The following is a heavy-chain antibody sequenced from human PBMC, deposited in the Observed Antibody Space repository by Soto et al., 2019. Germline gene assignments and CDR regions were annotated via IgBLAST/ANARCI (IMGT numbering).Heavy chain of an antibody. D-gene: IGHD3-9*01. CDR1: GYSFTSYW. V-gene: IGHV5-51*01. CDR2: IYPGDSDT. J-gene: IGHJ6*03. Sequence: GESLKISCKGSGYSFTSYWIGWVRQMPGKGLEWMGIIYPGDSDTRYSPSFQGQVTISADKSISTAYLQWSSLKASDTAMYYCARHNNLYDILTGYYRDYYYYYMDVWGKGTTVTVPS. CDR3: ARHNNLYDILTGYYRDYYYYYMDV.